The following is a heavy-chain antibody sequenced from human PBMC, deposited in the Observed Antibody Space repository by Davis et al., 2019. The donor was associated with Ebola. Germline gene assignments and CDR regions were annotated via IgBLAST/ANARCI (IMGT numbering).Heavy chain of an antibody. CDR3: AKDLAARPPFYYAMDV. V-gene: IGHV3-30*18. CDR2: ISYDESNK. D-gene: IGHD6-6*01. J-gene: IGHJ6*02. CDR1: GFTFSSYG. Sequence: PGGSLRLSCAASGFTFSSYGIHWVCQAPGKGLEWVAVISYDESNKNYADSVKGRFTISRNNSKNTLYLQMNSLRAEDTAVYYCAKDLAARPPFYYAMDVWGQGTTVTVSS.